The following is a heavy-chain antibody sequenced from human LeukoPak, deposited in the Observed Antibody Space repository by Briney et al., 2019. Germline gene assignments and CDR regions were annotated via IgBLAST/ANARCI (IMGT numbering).Heavy chain of an antibody. Sequence: ASVKVSCKASGYTFTSYDINWVRQATGQGLEWMGWMNPNSGNTGYAQKFQGRVTITRNTSIRTAYMELSSLRSEDTAVYYCARGLVVPAARAMDVWGKGTTVTVSS. D-gene: IGHD2-2*01. J-gene: IGHJ6*04. CDR2: MNPNSGNT. CDR3: ARGLVVPAARAMDV. V-gene: IGHV1-8*03. CDR1: GYTFTSYD.